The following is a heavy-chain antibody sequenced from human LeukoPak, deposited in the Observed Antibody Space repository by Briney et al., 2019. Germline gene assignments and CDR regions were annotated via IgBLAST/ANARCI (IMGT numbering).Heavy chain of an antibody. J-gene: IGHJ5*02. D-gene: IGHD1-26*01. Sequence: SETLSLTCTVSGGSISSYYWSWIRQPPGKGLEWIGYIYTSGSTNYNPSLKSRVTISVDTSKNQFSLKLSSVTAADTAVYYCTRLSHVAGAAKVSGFDPWGQGTLVTVSS. CDR2: IYTSGST. CDR3: TRLSHVAGAAKVSGFDP. CDR1: GGSISSYY. V-gene: IGHV4-4*09.